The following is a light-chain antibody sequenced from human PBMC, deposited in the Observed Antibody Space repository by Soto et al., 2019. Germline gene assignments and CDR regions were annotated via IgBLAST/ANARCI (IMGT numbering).Light chain of an antibody. V-gene: IGLV2-14*01. CDR2: EVS. CDR3: SSYTSSSTLV. J-gene: IGLJ1*01. CDR1: SSDVGGYNY. Sequence: ALTQPASVSGSPEQSITISCTGTSSDVGGYNYVSWYQQHPGKAPKLMIYEVSNRPSGVSNRFSGSKSGNTASLTISGLQAEDEADYYCSSYTSSSTLVFGTGTKVTV.